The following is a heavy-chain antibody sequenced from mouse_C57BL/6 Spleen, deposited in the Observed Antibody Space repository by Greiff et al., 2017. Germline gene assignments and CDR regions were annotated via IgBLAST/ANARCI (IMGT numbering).Heavy chain of an antibody. CDR2: IDPSDSYT. D-gene: IGHD2-5*01. V-gene: IGHV1-69*01. Sequence: QVQLQQSGAELVMPGASVKLSCKASGYTFTSYWMHWVKQRPGQGLEWIGEIDPSDSYTNYNQKFKGKSTLTVDKSSSTAYMQLSSLTSEDSAVYYGALYYSNLCAYWGQGTLVTVSA. J-gene: IGHJ3*01. CDR1: GYTFTSYW. CDR3: ALYYSNLCAY.